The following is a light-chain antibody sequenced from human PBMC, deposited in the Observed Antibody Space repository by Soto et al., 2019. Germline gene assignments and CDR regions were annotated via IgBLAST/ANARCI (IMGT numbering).Light chain of an antibody. CDR2: VNSDGSH. Sequence: QLVLTQSPSASASLGASVKLTCTLSSGHSSYAIAWHQQQPEKGPRYLMKVNSDGSHSKGDGIPDRFSGSSSGAERYLTISSLQSEDEGDYYCQTWGTARVFGGGTKRTV. CDR1: SGHSSYA. CDR3: QTWGTARV. J-gene: IGLJ3*02. V-gene: IGLV4-69*01.